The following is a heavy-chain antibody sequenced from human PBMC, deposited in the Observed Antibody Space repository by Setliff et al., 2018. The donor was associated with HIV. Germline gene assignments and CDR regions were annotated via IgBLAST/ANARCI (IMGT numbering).Heavy chain of an antibody. CDR1: GYTFTGYY. CDR3: AKGYTWSVVGALDV. J-gene: IGHJ3*01. D-gene: IGHD1-1*01. Sequence: ASVKVSCKASGYTFTGYYMHWVRQAPGQGLEWMGRINPNSGGTNYAQKFQGRVTMTRDTSISTAYMELSRLRSDDTAVYYCAKGYTWSVVGALDVWGQGTRVTVSS. V-gene: IGHV1-2*06. CDR2: INPNSGGT.